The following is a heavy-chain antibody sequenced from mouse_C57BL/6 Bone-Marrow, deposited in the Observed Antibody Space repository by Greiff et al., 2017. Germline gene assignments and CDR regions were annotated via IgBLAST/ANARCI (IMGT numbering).Heavy chain of an antibody. CDR2: IYPRSGNT. CDR1: GYTFTSYG. D-gene: IGHD1-1*01. J-gene: IGHJ2*01. Sequence: VQLQESGAEPARPGASVKLSCKASGYTFTSYGISWVKQRTGQGLEWIGEIYPRSGNTYYNEKFKGKATLTADKSSSTAYMELRSLTSEDSAVYFCARDHYYGSSPYFDYWGQGTTLTVSS. CDR3: ARDHYYGSSPYFDY. V-gene: IGHV1-81*01.